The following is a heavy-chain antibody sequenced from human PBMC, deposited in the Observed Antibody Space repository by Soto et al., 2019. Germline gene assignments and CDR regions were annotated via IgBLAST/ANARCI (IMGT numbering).Heavy chain of an antibody. CDR1: VYTFASYG. J-gene: IGHJ4*02. V-gene: IGHV1-18*04. Sequence: QVQLVQYGAEVKTPGASVKVYFKASVYTFASYGINWVRQAPGHGLEWMGWISAYNGNPNYAQKLQGRVTMTTDTSKSTAYMELRSLRSDETAVYYCAIASDYYGSGSYYNFEYWGQGTLVTVSS. CDR2: ISAYNGNP. CDR3: AIASDYYGSGSYYNFEY. D-gene: IGHD3-10*01.